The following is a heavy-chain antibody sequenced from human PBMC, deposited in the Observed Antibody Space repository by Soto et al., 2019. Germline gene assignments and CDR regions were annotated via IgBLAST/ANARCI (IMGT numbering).Heavy chain of an antibody. J-gene: IGHJ3*01. CDR3: ARYDAFKAFDL. V-gene: IGHV3-21*01. Sequence: EVQLVESGGGLVQPGGSLRLSCATSGFTFNSYTMNWVRQAPGKGLEWVASISSTSSSIDFADSVKGRFTISRDNVNNSVFLQMTSLSAEDTGIYYCARYDAFKAFDLWGQGTMVTVSS. CDR1: GFTFNSYT. D-gene: IGHD1-1*01. CDR2: ISSTSSSI.